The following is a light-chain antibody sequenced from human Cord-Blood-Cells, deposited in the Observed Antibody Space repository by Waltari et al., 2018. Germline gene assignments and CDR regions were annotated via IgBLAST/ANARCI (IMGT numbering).Light chain of an antibody. J-gene: IGLJ3*02. CDR2: DVS. CDR3: SSYTSSSTV. CDR1: SSDVGGYNS. V-gene: IGLV2-14*01. Sequence: QSALTQPASVSGSPGQSITISCTGTSSDVGGYNSVSWYQQHPGKAPKLMIYDVSKRPSGVSTRFSGSKSGNTASLTISGLQAEDEADYYCSSYTSSSTVFGGGTKLTVL.